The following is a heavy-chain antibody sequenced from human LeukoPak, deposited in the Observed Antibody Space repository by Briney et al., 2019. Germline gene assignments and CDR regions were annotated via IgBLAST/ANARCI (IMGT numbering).Heavy chain of an antibody. CDR2: IYYSGST. Sequence: SETLSLTCTVSGGSISSYYWGWIRQPPGKGLEGIGYIYYSGSTNYNPSLKSRVTISVDTSKNQFSLKLSSVTAADTAVYYCARDPSSSSEPYYFDYWGQGTLVTVSS. D-gene: IGHD6-6*01. V-gene: IGHV4-59*01. J-gene: IGHJ4*02. CDR3: ARDPSSSSEPYYFDY. CDR1: GGSISSYY.